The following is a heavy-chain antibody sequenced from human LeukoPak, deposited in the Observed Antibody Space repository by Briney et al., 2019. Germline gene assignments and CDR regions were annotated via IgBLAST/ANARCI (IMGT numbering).Heavy chain of an antibody. Sequence: SETLSLTCTVSGGSISSGSYYWSWIRQPPGKGLEWIGYIYYSGSTYYNPSLKSRVTISVDTSKNQFSLKLSSVTAADTAVYYCARSLPAAIHSAAFDIWGQGTMVTVSS. CDR2: IYYSGST. D-gene: IGHD2-2*02. CDR3: ARSLPAAIHSAAFDI. J-gene: IGHJ3*02. CDR1: GGSISSGSYY. V-gene: IGHV4-30-4*08.